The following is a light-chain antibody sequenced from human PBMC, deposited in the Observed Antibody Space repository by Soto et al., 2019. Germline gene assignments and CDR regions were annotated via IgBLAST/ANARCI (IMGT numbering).Light chain of an antibody. V-gene: IGKV1-8*01. Sequence: AIRMTQSPSSFSASTGDRVTITCRACQGISSYLAWYQQKPGKAPKLLIYAASTLQSGVPSRFSGSGSGTDFTLTISCLQSEDFATYYCQQYYSYRGTLGQGTKVDIK. CDR3: QQYYSYRGT. J-gene: IGKJ1*01. CDR2: AAS. CDR1: QGISSY.